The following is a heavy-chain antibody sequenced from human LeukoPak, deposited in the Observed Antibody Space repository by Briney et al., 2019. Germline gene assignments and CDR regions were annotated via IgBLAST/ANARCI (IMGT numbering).Heavy chain of an antibody. CDR2: IDPKSGAT. Sequence: ASVKVSCKASGYTFTDYFIHWVRQAPGQGLEWMGWIDPKSGATNFAQNFQGRVTMTRDTSISTAYMELSRLRSDDTAVYYCARPSYYYDHFDYWGQGTLVTVSS. V-gene: IGHV1-2*02. CDR3: ARPSYYYDHFDY. D-gene: IGHD3-22*01. CDR1: GYTFTDYF. J-gene: IGHJ4*02.